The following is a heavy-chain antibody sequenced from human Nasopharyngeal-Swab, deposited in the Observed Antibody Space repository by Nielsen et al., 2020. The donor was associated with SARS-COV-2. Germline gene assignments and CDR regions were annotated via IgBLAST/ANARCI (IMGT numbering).Heavy chain of an antibody. Sequence: GALKISCAASGFTFSGSAMHWVRQASGKGLEWVGRIRSKANSYATAYAASVKGRFTISRDDSKNTAYLQMNSLKTEDTAVYYCTRRLEDIVVVPAAGYYGMDVWGQGTTVTVSS. V-gene: IGHV3-73*01. D-gene: IGHD2-2*01. CDR2: IRSKANSYAT. CDR3: TRRLEDIVVVPAAGYYGMDV. CDR1: GFTFSGSA. J-gene: IGHJ6*02.